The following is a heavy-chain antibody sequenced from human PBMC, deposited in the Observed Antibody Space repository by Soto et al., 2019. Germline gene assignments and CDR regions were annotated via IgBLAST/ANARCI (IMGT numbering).Heavy chain of an antibody. D-gene: IGHD6-19*01. J-gene: IGHJ6*02. CDR1: GFTFGDYA. Sequence: HPGGSLRLSCTASGFTFGDYAMSWFRQAPGKGLEWVGFIRSKAYGGTTEYAASVKGRFTISRDDYKSIAYLQMNSLKTEDTAVYYCTREQWLGAYYYYYGMDVWGQGTTVTVSS. CDR3: TREQWLGAYYYYYGMDV. V-gene: IGHV3-49*03. CDR2: IRSKAYGGTT.